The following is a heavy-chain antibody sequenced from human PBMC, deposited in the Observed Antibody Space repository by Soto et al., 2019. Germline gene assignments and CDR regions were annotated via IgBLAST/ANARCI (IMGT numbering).Heavy chain of an antibody. CDR3: IKVSRAPVGKAFRKPPPSLHY. CDR2: VSWNSGTI. V-gene: IGHV3-9*01. J-gene: IGHJ4*02. Sequence: SLRLSCAASGFTFDDYAMHWVRQLPGKGLEWVSGVSWNSGTIDYADSVKGRFTISRDNAKNSLYLQMNSLRVEDTALYYCIKVSRAPVGKAFRKPPPSLHYWGLGTLVTVSS. D-gene: IGHD2-15*01. CDR1: GFTFDDYA.